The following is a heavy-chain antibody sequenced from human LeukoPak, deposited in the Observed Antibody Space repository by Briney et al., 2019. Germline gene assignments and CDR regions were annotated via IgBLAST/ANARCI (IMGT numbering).Heavy chain of an antibody. J-gene: IGHJ3*02. D-gene: IGHD4-17*01. CDR2: IYYSGGI. V-gene: IGHV4-28*05. CDR3: ARKATTGPTKAAFDI. Sequence: SPSETLSLTCAVSGYSISSSNYWAWIRQPPGKGLEWIGHIYYSGGIYYNPSLKSRVTMSVDTSKNQFSLKLSSVTAVDTAVYYCARKATTGPTKAAFDIWGQGTMVTVSS. CDR1: GYSISSSNY.